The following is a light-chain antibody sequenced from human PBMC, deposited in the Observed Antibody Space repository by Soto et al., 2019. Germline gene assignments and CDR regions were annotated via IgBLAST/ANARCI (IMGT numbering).Light chain of an antibody. CDR2: DTS. Sequence: QAVVTQESSLTVSPGGTVTLSCGSSDGVVTSGHYPYWFQQQPGQAPRTLIYDTSSKHSWTSARFSGSLLEGKAALTLSGAQPEDEADYYCSFFYSGGRVFGGGTKLTVL. J-gene: IGLJ2*01. CDR1: DGVVTSGHY. CDR3: SFFYSGGRV. V-gene: IGLV7-46*01.